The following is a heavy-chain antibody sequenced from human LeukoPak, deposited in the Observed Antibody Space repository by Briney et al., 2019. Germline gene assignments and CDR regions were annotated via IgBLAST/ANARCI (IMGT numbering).Heavy chain of an antibody. CDR2: IIPIVGTA. CDR1: GGTFSSYA. J-gene: IGHJ6*03. V-gene: IGHV1-69*05. CDR3: ARDLGIVGATTSYYYYMDV. D-gene: IGHD1-26*01. Sequence: SVKVSCKGSGGTFSSYAISWVRQAPGQGLEWMGRIIPIVGTANYAQKFQGRVTITTDESTSTAYMELSSLRSEDTAVYYCARDLGIVGATTSYYYYMDVWGKGTTVTVSS.